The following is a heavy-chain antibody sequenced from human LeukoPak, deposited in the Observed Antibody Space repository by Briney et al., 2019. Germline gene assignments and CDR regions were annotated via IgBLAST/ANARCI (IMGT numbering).Heavy chain of an antibody. V-gene: IGHV3-48*03. CDR1: GFTFSSYE. Sequence: GGSLRLSCAASGFTFSSYEMNWVRQAPGEGLEWVSYISNSGRTIYYADSVKGRFTISRGNAENSLYLQMNSLRAEDTAVYYCARVIATRPHYHYYMDVWGKGTTVTASS. CDR2: ISNSGRTI. CDR3: ARVIATRPHYHYYMDV. J-gene: IGHJ6*03. D-gene: IGHD6-6*01.